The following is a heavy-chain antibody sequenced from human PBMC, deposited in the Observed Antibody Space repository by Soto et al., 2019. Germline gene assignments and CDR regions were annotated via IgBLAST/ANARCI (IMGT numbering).Heavy chain of an antibody. J-gene: IGHJ4*02. CDR2: IIPNIGRA. Sequence: GASVKVSCKASGYTFTGYYMHWVRQAPGQGLEWMGRIIPNIGRANYAQKFQGRVTITADKSTSTAYMELSSLRSEDTAVYYCARDQGTSSYFDYWGQGTLVTVSS. CDR1: GYTFTGYY. CDR3: ARDQGTSSYFDY. D-gene: IGHD1-1*01. V-gene: IGHV1-69*04.